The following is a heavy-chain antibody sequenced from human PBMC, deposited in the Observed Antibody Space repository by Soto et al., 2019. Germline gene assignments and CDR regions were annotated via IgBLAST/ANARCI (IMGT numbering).Heavy chain of an antibody. V-gene: IGHV4-34*01. J-gene: IGHJ6*02. Sequence: SETLSLTCAVYGGSFSGYYWSWIRQPPGKGLEWIGEINHSGSTNYNPSLKSRVTISVDTSKNQFSLKLSSVTAADTAVYYCARRGRYYDIPTAMEYYGMDVWGQGTTVTVSS. CDR2: INHSGST. D-gene: IGHD3-9*01. CDR1: GGSFSGYY. CDR3: ARRGRYYDIPTAMEYYGMDV.